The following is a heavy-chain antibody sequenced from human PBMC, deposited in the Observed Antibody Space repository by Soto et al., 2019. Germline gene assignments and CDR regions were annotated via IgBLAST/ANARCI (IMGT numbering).Heavy chain of an antibody. V-gene: IGHV1-18*01. J-gene: IGHJ6*02. CDR2: ISANNGNT. CDR3: ARGPTQAATGGMDV. D-gene: IGHD1-1*01. CDR1: GYTFTRYG. Sequence: GASVKVSCKAFGYTFTRYGISWVRQAPGQGLEWMGWISANNGNTNYAQKLQGRVTMTTDTSTSTAYMELRSLRSNDTAVYFCARGPTQAATGGMDVWGQGTTVTVSS.